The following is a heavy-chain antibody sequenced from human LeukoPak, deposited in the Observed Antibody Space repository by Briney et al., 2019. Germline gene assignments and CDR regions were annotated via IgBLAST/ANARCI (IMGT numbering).Heavy chain of an antibody. D-gene: IGHD6-19*01. CDR3: AKESIAVADY. CDR2: ISGDGGST. CDR1: GFTFAEYA. J-gene: IGHJ4*02. Sequence: GGSMRLSCAASGFTFAEYAMHWVRQAPGKGLEWVSLISGDGGSTYYSDSVKGRFTISRDNSKNSLYLQMNSLRTEDTALYYCAKESIAVADYWGQGTLVTVSS. V-gene: IGHV3-43*02.